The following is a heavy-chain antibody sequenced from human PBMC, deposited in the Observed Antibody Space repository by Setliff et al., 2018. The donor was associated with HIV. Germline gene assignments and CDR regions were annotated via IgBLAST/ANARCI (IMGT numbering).Heavy chain of an antibody. CDR1: ASKFTFSNSA. CDR3: AGGPWLAPRVYFDS. J-gene: IGHJ4*02. V-gene: IGHV3-30*04. D-gene: IGHD5-12*01. Sequence: HPGGSLRLSCAASASKFTFSNSAIHWVRQVPGKGLKWVAVTSLHADFKYYADSVKGRFTISRDKSNNTVFLHMNSLKIEDTAVYYCAGGPWLAPRVYFDSWGQGALVTVSS. CDR2: TSLHADFK.